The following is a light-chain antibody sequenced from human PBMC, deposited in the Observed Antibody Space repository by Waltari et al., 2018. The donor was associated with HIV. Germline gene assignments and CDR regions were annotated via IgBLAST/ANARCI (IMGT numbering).Light chain of an antibody. Sequence: EIVMTQSPATLSVSPGERVTLSCRASQNVNQNLAWYQQKPGQAPRLLIYWAFGRAAGLADRFSASGSGTEFTLTISTLQSEDSAVYYCQQYEKWPPITFGQGTRLEIK. CDR3: QQYEKWPPIT. V-gene: IGKV3-15*01. J-gene: IGKJ5*01. CDR1: QNVNQN. CDR2: WAF.